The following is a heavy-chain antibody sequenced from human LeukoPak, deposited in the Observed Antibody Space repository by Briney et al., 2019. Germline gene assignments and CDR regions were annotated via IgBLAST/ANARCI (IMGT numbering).Heavy chain of an antibody. CDR2: INHSGST. CDR3: ARGVEIFYYFDY. CDR1: GGSFSGYY. D-gene: IGHD5-24*01. Sequence: SETLSLTCAVYGGSFSGYYWSWIRQPPGKGLEWIGEINHSGSTNYNPSLKSRVTISVDTSKNQSSLKLSSVTAADTAVYYCARGVEIFYYFDYWGQGTLVTVSS. V-gene: IGHV4-34*01. J-gene: IGHJ4*02.